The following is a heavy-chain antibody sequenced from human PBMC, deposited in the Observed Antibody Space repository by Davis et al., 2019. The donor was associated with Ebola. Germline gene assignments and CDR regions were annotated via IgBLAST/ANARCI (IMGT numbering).Heavy chain of an antibody. CDR2: MNPNSGNT. Sequence: AASVKVSCKASAYTFTSYDINWVRQAPGQGLEWMGWMNPNSGNTGYAQKFQGRVTMTRNTSISTAYMELSSLGSEDTAVYYCARGRTQWLVPGWWFDPWGQGTLVTVSS. CDR1: AYTFTSYD. D-gene: IGHD6-19*01. CDR3: ARGRTQWLVPGWWFDP. V-gene: IGHV1-8*01. J-gene: IGHJ5*02.